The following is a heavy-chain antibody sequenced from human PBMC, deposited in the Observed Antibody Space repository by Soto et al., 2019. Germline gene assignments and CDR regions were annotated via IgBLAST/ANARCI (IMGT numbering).Heavy chain of an antibody. D-gene: IGHD6-13*01. CDR2: IWYDGSNK. V-gene: IGHV3-33*01. CDR3: ARSSGYSSSWDYGMDV. CDR1: GCTFSSYV. J-gene: IGHJ6*02. Sequence: GGSLSLSCAASGCTFSSYVMHLVRQAPGKGLEWVAVIWYDGSNKYYADSVKGRFTISRDNSKNTLYLQMNSLRAEDTAVHYCARSSGYSSSWDYGMDVWGQGTTVTVS.